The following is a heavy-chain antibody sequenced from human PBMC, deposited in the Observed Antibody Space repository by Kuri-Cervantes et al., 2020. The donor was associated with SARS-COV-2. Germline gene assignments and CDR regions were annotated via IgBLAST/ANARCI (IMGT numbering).Heavy chain of an antibody. CDR3: ARARRITIFGVVGWFDP. D-gene: IGHD3-3*01. J-gene: IGHJ5*02. Sequence: SETLSLTCTVSGRSISSYYWSWIRQPPGKGLEWIGYIYYSGSTNYNPSLKSRVTISVDTSKNQFSLKLSSVTAADTAVYYCARARRITIFGVVGWFDPWGQGTLVTVSS. V-gene: IGHV4-59*12. CDR1: GRSISSYY. CDR2: IYYSGST.